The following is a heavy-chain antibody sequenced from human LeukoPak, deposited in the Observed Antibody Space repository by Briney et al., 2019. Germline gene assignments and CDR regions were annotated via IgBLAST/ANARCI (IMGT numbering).Heavy chain of an antibody. CDR2: INPNSGGT. J-gene: IGHJ4*02. D-gene: IGHD3-9*01. V-gene: IGHV1-2*02. Sequence: ASVKVSCKASVYSFTAFYIHWVRQAPGQGLKWMGWINPNSGGTNYAQKFQGRVPLTRDTSISTVYMELSGLTSDDTAVYYCARGYCDTNDCPPGAYWGQGALVTVSS. CDR1: VYSFTAFY. CDR3: ARGYCDTNDCPPGAY.